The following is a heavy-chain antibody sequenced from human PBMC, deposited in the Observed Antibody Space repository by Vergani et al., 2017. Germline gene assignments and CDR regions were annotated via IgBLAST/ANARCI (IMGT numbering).Heavy chain of an antibody. V-gene: IGHV4-59*01. Sequence: QVQLQESGPGLVKPSETLSLTCTVSGGSISSYYWSWIRQPPGKGLEWIGYIYYSGSTNYNPPLKSRVTISVDTSKNQFSLKLSSVTAADTAVYYCARVGGDYTLYYYYYYMDVWGKGTTVTVSS. CDR1: GGSISSYY. CDR3: ARVGGDYTLYYYYYYMDV. CDR2: IYYSGST. J-gene: IGHJ6*03. D-gene: IGHD4-17*01.